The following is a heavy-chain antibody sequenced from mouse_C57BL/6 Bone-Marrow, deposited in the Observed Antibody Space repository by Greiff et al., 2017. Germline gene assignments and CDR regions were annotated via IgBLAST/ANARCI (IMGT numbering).Heavy chain of an antibody. CDR2: IHPNSGST. V-gene: IGHV1-64*01. CDR3: ARRTTVVARAYYYAMDY. J-gene: IGHJ4*01. D-gene: IGHD1-1*01. CDR1: GYTFTSYW. Sequence: QVQLQQPGAELVKPGASVKLSCKASGYTFTSYWMHWVKQRPGQGLEWIGMIHPNSGSTNYNEKFKSKATLTVDKSSSTAYMQLSSLTSEDSAVYYCARRTTVVARAYYYAMDYWGQGTSVTVSS.